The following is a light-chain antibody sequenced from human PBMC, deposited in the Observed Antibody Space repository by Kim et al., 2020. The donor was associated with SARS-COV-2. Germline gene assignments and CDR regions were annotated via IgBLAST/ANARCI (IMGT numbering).Light chain of an antibody. V-gene: IGKV1D-13*01. CDR2: DSS. CDR3: QQYDNLLWT. J-gene: IGKJ1*01. CDR1: HRMRNV. Sequence: ALVRARVSISCRSSHRMRNVSSWYPQIPRPVPQLLMSDSSSLPRGVPSLLTSCVGVTGINLTTLSLQPEDIATYYCQQYDNLLWTFGQGTKVDIK.